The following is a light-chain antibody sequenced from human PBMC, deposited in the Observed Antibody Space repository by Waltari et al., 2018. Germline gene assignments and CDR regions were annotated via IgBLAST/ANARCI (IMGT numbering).Light chain of an antibody. CDR1: QSVSSN. Sequence: EIVMTQSPATLSVSPGERATLSCWASQSVSSNLAWYQQKPGQAPRLLIYGASTRATGIPARFSGSGSGTEFTLTISSLQSEDFAVYYCQQYNNWPPYTFGQGT. J-gene: IGKJ2*01. CDR3: QQYNNWPPYT. V-gene: IGKV3-15*01. CDR2: GAS.